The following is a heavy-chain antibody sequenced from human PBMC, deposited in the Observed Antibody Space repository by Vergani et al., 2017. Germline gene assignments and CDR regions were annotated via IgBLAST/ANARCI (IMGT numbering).Heavy chain of an antibody. CDR3: ARGFDGDYVFDY. Sequence: QVQLQQWGAGLLKPSETLSLTCAVYGGSFSGYYWSWIRQPPGKGLEWIGEINHSGSTNYNPSLKSRVTISVDTSKNQFSLKLSSVTAADTDVYYCARGFDGDYVFDYWGQGTLVTVSS. J-gene: IGHJ4*02. CDR2: INHSGST. V-gene: IGHV4-34*01. CDR1: GGSFSGYY. D-gene: IGHD4-17*01.